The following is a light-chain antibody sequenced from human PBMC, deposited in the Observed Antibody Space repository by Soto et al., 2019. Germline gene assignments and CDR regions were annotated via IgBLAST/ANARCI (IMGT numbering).Light chain of an antibody. V-gene: IGKV1-27*01. J-gene: IGKJ1*01. Sequence: DIQMTQSPSSLSASVGDRVTITCRASQDISDYLAWYQQKPGQLPKLLISAASTLQSGIPSRFRGSASGTDFTLTITGLQPDDFATYSCQNYNDPPWTFGQGTKVEIK. CDR2: AAS. CDR3: QNYNDPPWT. CDR1: QDISDY.